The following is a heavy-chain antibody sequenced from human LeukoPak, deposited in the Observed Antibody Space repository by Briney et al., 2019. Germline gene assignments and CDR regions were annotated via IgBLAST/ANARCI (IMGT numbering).Heavy chain of an antibody. CDR3: AKDLSHNWNDGFDY. D-gene: IGHD1-1*01. CDR2: ISWNSGSI. V-gene: IGHV3-9*03. J-gene: IGHJ4*02. CDR1: GFTFDDYA. Sequence: GGSLRLSCAASGFTFDDYAVHWVRQAPGKGLEWVSGISWNSGSIGYADSVKCRFTISRDNAKNSLYLQMNSLRAEDMALYYCAKDLSHNWNDGFDYWGQGTLVTVSS.